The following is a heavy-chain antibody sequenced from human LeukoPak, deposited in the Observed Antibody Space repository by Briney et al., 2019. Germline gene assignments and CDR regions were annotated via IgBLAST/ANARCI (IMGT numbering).Heavy chain of an antibody. CDR2: INWNGGST. CDR3: ARDFNSGGYSGPFDY. D-gene: IGHD1-26*01. J-gene: IGHJ4*02. V-gene: IGHV3-20*04. Sequence: GGSLRLSCAASGFTFDDYGMSSVRQAPGKGLEWVTGINWNGGSTGYADSVKGRFTISRDNAKNSLYLQMNSLRAEDTALYYCARDFNSGGYSGPFDYWVQGTLVTVSS. CDR1: GFTFDDYG.